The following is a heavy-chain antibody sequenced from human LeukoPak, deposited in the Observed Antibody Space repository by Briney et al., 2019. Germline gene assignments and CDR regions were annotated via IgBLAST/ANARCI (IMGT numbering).Heavy chain of an antibody. V-gene: IGHV3-23*01. J-gene: IGHJ4*02. CDR3: AKQSSSYIYSGGTFDY. CDR2: ISGSGGST. Sequence: GGSLRLSCAASGFTFSSYAMSWVREAPGKRLECVSTISGSGGSTYYADSVKGRFTISRDNSKNTLYLQMDSLRAEDTAVYYCAKQSSSYIYSGGTFDYWGQGTLVTVSS. D-gene: IGHD1-26*01. CDR1: GFTFSSYA.